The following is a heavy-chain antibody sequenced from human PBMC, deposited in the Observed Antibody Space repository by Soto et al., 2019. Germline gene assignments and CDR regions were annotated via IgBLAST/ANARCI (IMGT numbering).Heavy chain of an antibody. CDR2: IYYSEST. CDR1: GGSISSYY. Sequence: SLTCTVSGGSISSYYWSWIRQPPGKGLEWIGYIYYSESTNYNPSLKSRVTISVDTSKNQFSLKLSSVTAADTAVYYCARERGVGTTRHYYYYGMDVWGQGTTVTVSS. D-gene: IGHD2-15*01. CDR3: ARERGVGTTRHYYYYGMDV. J-gene: IGHJ6*02. V-gene: IGHV4-59*01.